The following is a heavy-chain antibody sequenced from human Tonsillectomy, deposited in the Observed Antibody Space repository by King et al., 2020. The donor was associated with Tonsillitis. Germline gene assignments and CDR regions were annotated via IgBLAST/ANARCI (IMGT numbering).Heavy chain of an antibody. CDR3: ARGGSHYGLDV. Sequence: VQLQESGPGLVKPSQTLSLTCTVSGGSISSDGYFWSWIRQHPGKGLEGIGYIYFSGDTYYNPSLRSRVIISVDTSKNQFSLKLNSVTAAATAVYYCARGGSHYGLDVWGQGTTVSVSS. J-gene: IGHJ6*02. CDR1: GGSISSDGYF. CDR2: IYFSGDT. D-gene: IGHD1-26*01. V-gene: IGHV4-31*03.